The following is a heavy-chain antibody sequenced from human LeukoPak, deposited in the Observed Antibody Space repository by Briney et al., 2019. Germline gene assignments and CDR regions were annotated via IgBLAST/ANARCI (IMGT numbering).Heavy chain of an antibody. D-gene: IGHD1-26*01. CDR1: GGSISSGGYY. CDR2: IYYSGST. Sequence: SQTLSLTCTVSGGSISSGGYYWSWIRQHPGKGLEWIAYIYYSGSTYYNPSLKSRVTISVDTSKNQFSLKLSSVTAADTAVYYCAREIRIVGATTGYFDYWGQGTLVTVSS. J-gene: IGHJ4*02. CDR3: AREIRIVGATTGYFDY. V-gene: IGHV4-31*03.